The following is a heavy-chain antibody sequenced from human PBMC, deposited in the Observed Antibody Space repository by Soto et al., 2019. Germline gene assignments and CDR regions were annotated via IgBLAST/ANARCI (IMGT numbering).Heavy chain of an antibody. V-gene: IGHV1-18*01. Sequence: GASVKVSCKASGYTFTSYGISWVRQAPGQGLEWMGWISAYNGNTNYAQKLQGRVTMTTDTSTSTAYMELRSLRSDDTAVYYCARVRRPAQRVDFDYWGQGTLVTVSS. CDR2: ISAYNGNT. J-gene: IGHJ4*02. CDR1: GYTFTSYG. D-gene: IGHD2-15*01. CDR3: ARVRRPAQRVDFDY.